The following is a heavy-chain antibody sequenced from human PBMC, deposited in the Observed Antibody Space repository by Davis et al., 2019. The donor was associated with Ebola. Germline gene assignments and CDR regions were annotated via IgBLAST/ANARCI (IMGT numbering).Heavy chain of an antibody. Sequence: GESLKISCAASGFAFNSYDMHWVRLAPGKGLEWVALISYDGFKKEYVDSVKGRFTISRDNSKNTLDLEMNSLRSEDTAVYYCARKLGRYYGMDVWGRGTTVTVSS. CDR2: ISYDGFKK. J-gene: IGHJ6*04. V-gene: IGHV3-30*03. CDR3: ARKLGRYYGMDV. D-gene: IGHD1-14*01. CDR1: GFAFNSYD.